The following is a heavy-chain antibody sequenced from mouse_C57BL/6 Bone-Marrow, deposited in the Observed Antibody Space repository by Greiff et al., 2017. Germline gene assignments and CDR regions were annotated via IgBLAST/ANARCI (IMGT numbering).Heavy chain of an antibody. D-gene: IGHD2-1*01. CDR2: IHPNSGST. CDR1: GYTFTSYW. Sequence: VQLQQPGAELVKPGASVKLSCKASGYTFTSYWMHWVKQRPGQGLEWIGMIHPNSGSTNYNEKFKSKATLTVDKSSSTAYMQLSSLTSEGSAVYYCARNAPCYYGNYGAWFAYWGQGTLVTVSA. V-gene: IGHV1-64*01. CDR3: ARNAPCYYGNYGAWFAY. J-gene: IGHJ3*01.